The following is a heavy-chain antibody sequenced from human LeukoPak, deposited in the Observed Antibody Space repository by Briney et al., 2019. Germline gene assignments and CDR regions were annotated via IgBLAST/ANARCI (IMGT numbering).Heavy chain of an antibody. Sequence: ASVKVSSKASGYTFTSYAMHWVRQAPGQRLEWMGWINAGNGNTKYSQKFQGRVTITRDTSASTAYMELSSLRSEDTAVYYCARVMTPLGYCSSTSCYSTYYYYYYGMDVWGQGTTVTVSS. D-gene: IGHD2-2*01. J-gene: IGHJ6*02. CDR3: ARVMTPLGYCSSTSCYSTYYYYYYGMDV. CDR2: INAGNGNT. CDR1: GYTFTSYA. V-gene: IGHV1-3*01.